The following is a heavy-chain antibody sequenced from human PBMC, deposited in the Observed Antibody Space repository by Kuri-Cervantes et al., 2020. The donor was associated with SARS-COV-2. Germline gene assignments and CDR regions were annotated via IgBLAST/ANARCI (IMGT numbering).Heavy chain of an antibody. D-gene: IGHD3-10*01. CDR3: ARDRGAFWGMGDY. Sequence: SETLSLTCTVSGGSISSYYWSWIRQPPGKGLEWIGYISYSGSTNYNPSLKSRVTMSVDTSKNQFSLKLNPVTAADTAVYYCARDRGAFWGMGDYWGQGTLVTVSS. CDR1: GGSISSYY. CDR2: ISYSGST. J-gene: IGHJ4*02. V-gene: IGHV4-59*01.